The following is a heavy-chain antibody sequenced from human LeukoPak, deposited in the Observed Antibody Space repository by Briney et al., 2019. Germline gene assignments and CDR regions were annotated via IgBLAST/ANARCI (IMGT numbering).Heavy chain of an antibody. D-gene: IGHD3-10*01. J-gene: IGHJ6*03. CDR1: GFTFSSYS. V-gene: IGHV3-48*01. Sequence: GGSLRLSCAASGFTFSSYSMNWVRQAPGKGLEWVSYISSSSTIYYADSVKGRFTISRDNAKNSLYLQMNSLRAEDTAVYYCARDFFSRVGRVSYYYYYYMDVWGKGTTVTVSS. CDR3: ARDFFSRVGRVSYYYYYYMDV. CDR2: ISSSSTI.